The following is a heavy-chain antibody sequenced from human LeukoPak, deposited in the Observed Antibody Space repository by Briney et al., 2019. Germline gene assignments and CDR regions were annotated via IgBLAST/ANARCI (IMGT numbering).Heavy chain of an antibody. V-gene: IGHV4-39*01. Sequence: SETLSLTCTVSGGSISSSSYYWGWIRQPPGKGREWIGSIYYSGSTYYNPSLKSRVTISVDTSKNQFSLKLSSVTAAGTAVYYCARLTPYYYYYMDVWGKGTTVTVSS. CDR2: IYYSGST. CDR3: ARLTPYYYYYMDV. J-gene: IGHJ6*03. CDR1: GGSISSSSYY. D-gene: IGHD4-23*01.